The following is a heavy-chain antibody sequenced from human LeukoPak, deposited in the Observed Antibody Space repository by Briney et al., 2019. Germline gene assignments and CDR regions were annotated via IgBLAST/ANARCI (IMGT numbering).Heavy chain of an antibody. V-gene: IGHV4-39*07. CDR1: GGSISSSSYY. Sequence: SETLSLTCTVSGGSISSSSYYWGWIRQPPGKGLEWIGSIYYSGSTYYNPSLKSRVTISVDRSKNQFSLKLNSVTAADTAVYYCASQRTDAFDIWGQGTMVTVSS. CDR2: IYYSGST. CDR3: ASQRTDAFDI. J-gene: IGHJ3*02.